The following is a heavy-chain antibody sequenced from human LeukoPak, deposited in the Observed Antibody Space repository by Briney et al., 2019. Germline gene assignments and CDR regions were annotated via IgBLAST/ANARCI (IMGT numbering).Heavy chain of an antibody. V-gene: IGHV3-23*01. CDR3: AKRRGLELTYYYHMDV. Sequence: GGTLRLSCAASGFTFSSYGMSWVRQAPGKGLEWVSAISGSGGGTYYADSVKGRFTISRDNSKNTLYLQMNSLRADDTAVYYCAKRRGLELTYYYHMDVWGKGTTVTVSS. CDR2: ISGSGGGT. CDR1: GFTFSSYG. D-gene: IGHD1-7*01. J-gene: IGHJ6*03.